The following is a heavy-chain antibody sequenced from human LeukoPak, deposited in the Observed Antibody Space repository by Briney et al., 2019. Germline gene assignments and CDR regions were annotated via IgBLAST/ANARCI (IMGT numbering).Heavy chain of an antibody. CDR1: GFTFSSYS. Sequence: GGSLRLSCAAYGFTFSSYSMNWVRQAPGKGLEWVSFISTSSSYIYYADSVKGRFTISRDNAKNSLYLEMNSLRAEDTAVYYCATLNPYFDYWGQGTLVTVSS. CDR3: ATLNPYFDY. CDR2: ISTSSSYI. J-gene: IGHJ4*02. V-gene: IGHV3-21*01.